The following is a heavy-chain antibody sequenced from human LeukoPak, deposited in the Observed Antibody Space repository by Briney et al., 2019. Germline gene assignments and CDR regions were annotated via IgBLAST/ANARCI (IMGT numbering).Heavy chain of an antibody. CDR3: AREARIAAAGPPDWFDP. V-gene: IGHV1-69*01. Sequence: SVKVSCTASGGTFSSYAISWVRQAPGQGLEWMGGIIPIFGTANYAQKFQGRVTITADESTSTAYMELSSLRSEDTAVYYCAREARIAAAGPPDWFDPWGQGTLVTVSS. J-gene: IGHJ5*02. CDR2: IIPIFGTA. D-gene: IGHD6-13*01. CDR1: GGTFSSYA.